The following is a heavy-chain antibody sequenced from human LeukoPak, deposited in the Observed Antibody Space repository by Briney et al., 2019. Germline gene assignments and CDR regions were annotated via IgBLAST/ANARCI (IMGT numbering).Heavy chain of an antibody. CDR3: AKDRVGVEITMVRGVMDY. CDR1: GFTFSSYG. V-gene: IGHV3-30*02. CDR2: IRYDGSNK. D-gene: IGHD3-10*01. Sequence: GGSLRLSCAASGFTFSSYGMHWVRQAPGKGLEWVAFIRYDGSNKYYADSVKGRFTISRDNSKNTLYLEMNSLRAEDTAVYYCAKDRVGVEITMVRGVMDYWGQGTPVTVSS. J-gene: IGHJ4*02.